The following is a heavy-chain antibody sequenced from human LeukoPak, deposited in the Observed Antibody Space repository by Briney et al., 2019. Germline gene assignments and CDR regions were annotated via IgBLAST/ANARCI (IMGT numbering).Heavy chain of an antibody. CDR1: GYTFTSYG. CDR3: ARDLLAAAGPIDAYYYYYGMNV. J-gene: IGHJ6*02. V-gene: IGHV1-18*01. CDR2: ISAYNGNT. Sequence: ASVKVSCKASGYTFTSYGISWVRQAPGQGLEWMGWISAYNGNTNYAQKLQGRVTMTTDTSTSTAYMEPRSLRSDDTAVYYCARDLLAAAGPIDAYYYYYGMNVWGQGTTVTVSS. D-gene: IGHD6-13*01.